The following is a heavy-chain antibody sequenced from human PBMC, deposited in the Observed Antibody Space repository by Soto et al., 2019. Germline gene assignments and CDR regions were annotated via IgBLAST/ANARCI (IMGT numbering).Heavy chain of an antibody. D-gene: IGHD1-7*01. V-gene: IGHV4-59*11. CDR1: GASIINHY. CDR2: VYYSGST. CDR3: ARDNGNYDLDF. Sequence: QVQLQESGPGLVKPSETLSLTCTVSGASIINHYWTWIRQPPGQGLEWIGYVYYSGSTSYNPSLTSRVTISLDMSKSQFSLNLSSVTAADTAFYYCARDNGNYDLDFWGQGSLVTVSS. J-gene: IGHJ4*02.